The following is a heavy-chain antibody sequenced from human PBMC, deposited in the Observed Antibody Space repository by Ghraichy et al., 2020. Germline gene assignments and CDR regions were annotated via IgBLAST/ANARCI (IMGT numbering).Heavy chain of an antibody. D-gene: IGHD3-22*01. Sequence: SQTLSLTCTVSGGSISSYYWSWIRQPPGKGLEWIGYIYTSGSTNYNPSLKSRVTISVDTSKNQFSLKLSSVTAADTAVYYCARTYYYDSSGYYYLIGDWYFDLWGRGTLVTVSS. CDR1: GGSISSYY. J-gene: IGHJ2*01. V-gene: IGHV4-4*09. CDR2: IYTSGST. CDR3: ARTYYYDSSGYYYLIGDWYFDL.